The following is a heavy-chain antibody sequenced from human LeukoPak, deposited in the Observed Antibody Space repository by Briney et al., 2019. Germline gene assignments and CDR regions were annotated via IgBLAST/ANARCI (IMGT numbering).Heavy chain of an antibody. D-gene: IGHD3-10*01. Sequence: GGSLRLSCAASGFTFSNAWMSWVRQAPGKGLEWVGRIKSKTDGGTTDYAAPVKGRFTISRDDSKNTLYLQMNSLKTEDTAVYYCTTEDVLLWFGELGFDYWDQGTLVTVSS. CDR1: GFTFSNAW. CDR2: IKSKTDGGTT. J-gene: IGHJ4*02. CDR3: TTEDVLLWFGELGFDY. V-gene: IGHV3-15*01.